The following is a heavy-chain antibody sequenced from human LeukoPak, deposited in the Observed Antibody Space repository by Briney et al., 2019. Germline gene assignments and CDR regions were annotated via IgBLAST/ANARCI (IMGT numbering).Heavy chain of an antibody. CDR1: GGSISSSSYY. CDR3: ARLKYYYGSGSYYISRPLFDY. Sequence: SETLSLTCTVSGGSISSSSYYWGWIRQPPGKGLEWIGSIYYSGSTYYNPSLKSRVTISVDTSKNQFSLKLSPVTAADTAVYYCARLKYYYGSGSYYISRPLFDYWGQGTLVTVSS. J-gene: IGHJ4*02. D-gene: IGHD3-10*01. V-gene: IGHV4-39*01. CDR2: IYYSGST.